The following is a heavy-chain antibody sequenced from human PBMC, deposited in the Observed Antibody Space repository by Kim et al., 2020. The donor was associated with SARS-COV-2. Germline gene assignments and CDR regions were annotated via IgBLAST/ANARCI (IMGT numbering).Heavy chain of an antibody. CDR1: GGSFSGYY. D-gene: IGHD5-18*01. V-gene: IGHV4-34*01. Sequence: SETLSLTCAVYGGSFSGYYWSWIRQPPGKGLEWIGEINHSGSTNYNPSLKSRVTISVDTSKNQFSLKLSSVTAADTAVYYCARGQGIQLLFHYYFDYWGQGTLVTVSS. J-gene: IGHJ4*02. CDR3: ARGQGIQLLFHYYFDY. CDR2: INHSGST.